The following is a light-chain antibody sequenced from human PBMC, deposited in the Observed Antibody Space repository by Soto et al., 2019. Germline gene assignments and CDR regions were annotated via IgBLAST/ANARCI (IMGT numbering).Light chain of an antibody. CDR3: QQANSFPLT. J-gene: IGKJ4*01. Sequence: DIQMTQSPSSVSASVGDRVSITCRASQPLSNWLAWYQQKPGRAPKLLIYTGSSLQSGVPSRFSGTGSGTDFTLTISSLQPEDVATYYCQQANSFPLTFGGGTKVEIK. V-gene: IGKV1-12*01. CDR2: TGS. CDR1: QPLSNW.